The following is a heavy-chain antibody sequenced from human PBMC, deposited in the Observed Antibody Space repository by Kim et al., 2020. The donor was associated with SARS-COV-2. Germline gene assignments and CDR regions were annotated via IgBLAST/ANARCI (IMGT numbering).Heavy chain of an antibody. J-gene: IGHJ4*02. D-gene: IGHD1-26*01. CDR2: K. Sequence: KYYADSGKGRFNITRDNSKNTVYLQMNSLRAEDTAVYYCARATSSTIPDYWGQGTLVPVSS. V-gene: IGHV3-33*01. CDR3: ARATSSTIPDY.